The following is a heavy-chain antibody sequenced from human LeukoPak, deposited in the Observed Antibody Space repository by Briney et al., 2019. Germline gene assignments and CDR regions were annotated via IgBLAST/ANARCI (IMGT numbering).Heavy chain of an antibody. Sequence: ASVKVSCKASGYTFTGYYMHWVRQAPGQGLEWMGWINPNSGGTNYAQKFQGRVTMTRDTSISTAYMELSRLRSDDTTVYYCARSVAAGTPRLDYWGQGTLVTVSS. V-gene: IGHV1-2*02. CDR3: ARSVAAGTPRLDY. CDR2: INPNSGGT. J-gene: IGHJ4*02. D-gene: IGHD6-13*01. CDR1: GYTFTGYY.